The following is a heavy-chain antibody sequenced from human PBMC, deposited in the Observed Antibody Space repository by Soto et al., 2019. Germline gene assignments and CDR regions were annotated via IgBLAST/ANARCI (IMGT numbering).Heavy chain of an antibody. J-gene: IGHJ2*01. CDR3: ARVGQLFPDLDL. V-gene: IGHV4-34*01. D-gene: IGHD3-10*01. Sequence: QVQLQQWGAGLLKPSETLSLSCSVYGTSFSNSYWSWIRQAPGKGLEWLGEINHTGSTNYNPSLKSRVTISVEASKKEFSLKLRSVTAADTAVYYCARVGQLFPDLDLWGRGTLVSVSS. CDR1: GTSFSNSY. CDR2: INHTGST.